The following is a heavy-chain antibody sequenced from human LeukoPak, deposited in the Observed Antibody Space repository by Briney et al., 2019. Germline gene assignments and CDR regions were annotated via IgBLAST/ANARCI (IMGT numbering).Heavy chain of an antibody. D-gene: IGHD3-16*01. CDR1: GYTFTGYY. CDR2: INPNSGGT. V-gene: IGHV1-2*02. Sequence: ASVKVSCKASGYTFTGYYIHWVRQAPGQGLEWMGWINPNSGGTNYAQKFQGRVTMTRDTSISTAYMELSRLRSDDTAVYYCARDLEYLYPGGAFDIWGQGTMVTASS. CDR3: ARDLEYLYPGGAFDI. J-gene: IGHJ3*02.